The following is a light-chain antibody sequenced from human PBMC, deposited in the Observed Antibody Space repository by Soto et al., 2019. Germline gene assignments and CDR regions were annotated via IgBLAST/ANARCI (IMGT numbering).Light chain of an antibody. J-gene: IGKJ1*01. CDR1: QSVLYSPNNKNY. Sequence: DIVMTQSPDSLAVSLGERATINCKSSQSVLYSPNNKNYLAWYQQKPGQPPKLLIYWASTRESGFPDRFSGSGSGTDFTLTISSVQAEDVAVYYCQQYHSTPWTFGQGTKVEIK. V-gene: IGKV4-1*01. CDR3: QQYHSTPWT. CDR2: WAS.